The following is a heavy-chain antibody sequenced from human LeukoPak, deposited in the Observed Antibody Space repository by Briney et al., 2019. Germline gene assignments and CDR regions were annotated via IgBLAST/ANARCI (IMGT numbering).Heavy chain of an antibody. CDR1: GFTFSTYA. D-gene: IGHD1-14*01. CDR2: IRYDGGDI. J-gene: IGHJ4*02. CDR3: ARDRQITSAIYYFDY. Sequence: GGSLRLSCAASGFTFSTYAMHWVRQAPGKGLEWVAFIRYDGGDIFYADSLKGRFSISRDNSKNTLYLQMNSLGAEDAAVYYCARDRQITSAIYYFDYWGQGTLVSVSS. V-gene: IGHV3-30*02.